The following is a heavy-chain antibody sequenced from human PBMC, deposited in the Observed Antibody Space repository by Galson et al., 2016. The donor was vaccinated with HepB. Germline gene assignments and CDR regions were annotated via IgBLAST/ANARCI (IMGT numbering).Heavy chain of an antibody. J-gene: IGHJ4*02. CDR1: GFTFNNYG. CDR2: ISGSGGRT. Sequence: SLRLSCAASGFTFNNYGMSWVRQAPGKGLEWVSSISGSGGRTYYGGSARGRFTISRDNSKNTLFLQVRSLRAEDTAVYFCATERPCGADCYTYFESWVRGTLLTVSS. D-gene: IGHD2-21*02. CDR3: ATERPCGADCYTYFES. V-gene: IGHV3-23*01.